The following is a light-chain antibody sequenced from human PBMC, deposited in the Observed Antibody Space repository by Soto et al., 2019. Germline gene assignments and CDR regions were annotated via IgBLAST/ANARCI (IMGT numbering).Light chain of an antibody. CDR1: QGISNY. J-gene: IGKJ4*01. CDR2: AAS. Sequence: DIQITMSPNSLSASVGDRVTITCRASQGISNYLAWYQQKPGKVPKLLIYAASTLQSGVPSRFSGSGSGTDFTLTISSLQPEDGATYYCQKYNSAPLTFGGGTKVDI. CDR3: QKYNSAPLT. V-gene: IGKV1-27*01.